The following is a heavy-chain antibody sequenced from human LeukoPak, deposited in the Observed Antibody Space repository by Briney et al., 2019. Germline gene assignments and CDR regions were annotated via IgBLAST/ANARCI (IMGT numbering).Heavy chain of an antibody. D-gene: IGHD6-25*01. Sequence: GGSLRLSCAASGFTFSSYAMSWVRQAPGEGLEWVSGISAGGNTTYTADSVRGRFTISRDNSNNTLYLQMNTLTAEDTAVYYCAAISYSGTWPVGYWGQGILVTVTA. CDR2: ISAGGNTT. V-gene: IGHV3-23*01. CDR3: AAISYSGTWPVGY. CDR1: GFTFSSYA. J-gene: IGHJ4*02.